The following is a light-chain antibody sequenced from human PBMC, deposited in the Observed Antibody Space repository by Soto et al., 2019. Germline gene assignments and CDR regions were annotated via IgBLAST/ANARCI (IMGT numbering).Light chain of an antibody. CDR1: SFNVGGNT. Sequence: QSVLTQPPSASGTPGQRVTISCSGSSFNVGGNTVNWYQHLPGAAPKLLVYNNNQRPSGVPDRFSGSKSDTSASLAISGLQFEDEAVYYCAAWDDSLSGPVFGGGTKLTVL. CDR3: AAWDDSLSGPV. J-gene: IGLJ3*02. CDR2: NNN. V-gene: IGLV1-44*01.